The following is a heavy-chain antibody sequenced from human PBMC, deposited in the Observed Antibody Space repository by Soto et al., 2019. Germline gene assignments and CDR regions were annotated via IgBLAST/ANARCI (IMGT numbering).Heavy chain of an antibody. J-gene: IGHJ4*02. CDR1: GYTFTCYY. CDR3: AREDVLRFLEWFPLGY. D-gene: IGHD3-3*01. CDR2: INPNSGGT. Sequence: SVKFACKASGYTFTCYYMHWVRQAPGQGLEWMGWINPNSGGTNYAHKFRGRVTMTRDTSISTAYMELSRLRSDDTAVYYCAREDVLRFLEWFPLGYWGQGTLVTVSS. V-gene: IGHV1-2*07.